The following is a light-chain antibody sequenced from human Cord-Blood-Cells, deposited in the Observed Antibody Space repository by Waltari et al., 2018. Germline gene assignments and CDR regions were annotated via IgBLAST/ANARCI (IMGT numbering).Light chain of an antibody. Sequence: AIRMTQSPYSLSASTGDRVTITCRASQGISSYLAWYQQKPGKAPKRLIYAASTLQSWVPSRFSGSGSGTDFTLTISCLQSEDFATYYCQQYYSYPLYTFGQGTKLEIK. CDR2: AAS. V-gene: IGKV1-8*01. CDR1: QGISSY. J-gene: IGKJ2*01. CDR3: QQYYSYPLYT.